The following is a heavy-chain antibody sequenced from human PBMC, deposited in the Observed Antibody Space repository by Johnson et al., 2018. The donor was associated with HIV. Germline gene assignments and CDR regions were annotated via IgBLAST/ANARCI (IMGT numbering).Heavy chain of an antibody. J-gene: IGHJ3*02. CDR1: GFTFSTYG. Sequence: QVQLVESGGGVVQPGRSLRLSCAASGFTFSTYGMHWVRQAPGKGLEWVAVMWYDGSNKYYADSVKGRFTISRDNSKNTLYLQMNSLRAEDTAVYYCAKKLGVGGGSNKAFDIWGQGTMVTVSS. CDR2: MWYDGSNK. CDR3: AKKLGVGGGSNKAFDI. D-gene: IGHD2-15*01. V-gene: IGHV3-33*06.